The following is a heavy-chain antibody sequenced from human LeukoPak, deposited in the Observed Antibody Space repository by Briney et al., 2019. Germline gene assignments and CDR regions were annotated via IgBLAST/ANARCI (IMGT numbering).Heavy chain of an antibody. D-gene: IGHD4-11*01. CDR2: IYYNGNT. Sequence: SETLSLTCSVSDGSINSYYWNWIRRPPGKGLEWIGYIYYNGNTNYSPSLKSRVTISIDSSKNQLSLKLSSVTTADTAVYYCARDNYIGYFDYWGQGTLVTVSS. J-gene: IGHJ4*02. CDR3: ARDNYIGYFDY. V-gene: IGHV4-59*01. CDR1: DGSINSYY.